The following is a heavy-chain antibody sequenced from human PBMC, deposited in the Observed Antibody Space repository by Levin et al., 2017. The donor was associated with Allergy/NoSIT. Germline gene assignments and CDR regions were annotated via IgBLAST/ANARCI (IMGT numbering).Heavy chain of an antibody. CDR2: IYYSGST. CDR3: ARDGDPDYGVFFDY. Sequence: SCTVSGGSISSGGYYWSWIRQHPGKGLEWIGYIYYSGSTYYNPSLKSRVTISVDTSKNQFSLKLSSVTAADTAVYYCARDGDPDYGVFFDYWGQGTLVTVSS. V-gene: IGHV4-31*03. D-gene: IGHD4-17*01. J-gene: IGHJ4*02. CDR1: GGSISSGGYY.